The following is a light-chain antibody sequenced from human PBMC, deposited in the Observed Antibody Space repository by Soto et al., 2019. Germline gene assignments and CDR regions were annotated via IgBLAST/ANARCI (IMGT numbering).Light chain of an antibody. CDR3: QHYNSYSEA. CDR1: QGISNW. CDR2: HAS. Sequence: DIQMTQSPSTLSASIGDRVTIACRASQGISNWLACYQQKPGKAPKLLIFHASSLESGVPSRFSGSGSGTEFTLTISSLQSDDFATYYCQHYNSYSEAFGQGTKVDI. J-gene: IGKJ1*01. V-gene: IGKV1-5*01.